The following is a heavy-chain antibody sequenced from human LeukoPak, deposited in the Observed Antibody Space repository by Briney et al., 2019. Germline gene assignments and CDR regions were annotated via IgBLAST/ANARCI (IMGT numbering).Heavy chain of an antibody. Sequence: PSQTLSLTCTVSGGSISSGGYYWSWIRQHPGKGLEWIGYIYYSGSTYYNPSLKSRVTISVDTSKNQFSLKLSSVTAADTAVYYCARMGPRSSGWHRGVYYFDYWGQGTLVTVSS. CDR1: GGSISSGGYY. V-gene: IGHV4-31*03. CDR2: IYYSGST. D-gene: IGHD6-25*01. J-gene: IGHJ4*01. CDR3: ARMGPRSSGWHRGVYYFDY.